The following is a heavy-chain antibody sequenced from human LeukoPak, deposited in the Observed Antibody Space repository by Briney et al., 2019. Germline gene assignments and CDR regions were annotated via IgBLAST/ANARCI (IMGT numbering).Heavy chain of an antibody. CDR2: ISGSGGST. J-gene: IGHJ5*02. CDR1: GFTFSSYA. CDR3: AKGLDSSSWYWFDP. V-gene: IGHV3-23*01. Sequence: GGSLRLSCAASGFTFSSYAMSWVRQAPGKGLEWVSAISGSGGSTYYADSVKGRFTISRDNSKNTLYLQMNSLRAEGTAVYYCAKGLDSSSWYWFDPWGQGTLVTVSS. D-gene: IGHD6-13*01.